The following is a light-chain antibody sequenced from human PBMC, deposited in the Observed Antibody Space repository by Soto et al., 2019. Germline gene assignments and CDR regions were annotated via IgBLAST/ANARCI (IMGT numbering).Light chain of an antibody. CDR1: QSVASSY. CDR3: QQYNNWPPYT. CDR2: SAS. J-gene: IGKJ2*01. Sequence: EVVLTQSPGTLSLSPGERVTLSCRASQSVASSYLAWYQQKPGRAPRLLFYSASSRATGIPARFSGSGSGTEFTLAISSLQSEDFAVYYCQQYNNWPPYTFGQGTKLEIK. V-gene: IGKV3-15*01.